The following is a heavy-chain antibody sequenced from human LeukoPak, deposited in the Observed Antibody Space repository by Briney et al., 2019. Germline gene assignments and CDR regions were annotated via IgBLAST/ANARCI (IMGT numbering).Heavy chain of an antibody. J-gene: IGHJ4*02. CDR3: AKDAQRGFDYSNSLEY. CDR1: GFTFSSYA. Sequence: PGGSLRLSCAASGFTFSSYAMSWVRQAPGKGLEWVAVIWNDGSSQYYADSVKGRFTISRDNSQNTVYLQMNSLRADDTAVYYCAKDAQRGFDYSNSLEYWGQGTLVTVSS. CDR2: IWNDGSSQ. V-gene: IGHV3-33*06. D-gene: IGHD4-11*01.